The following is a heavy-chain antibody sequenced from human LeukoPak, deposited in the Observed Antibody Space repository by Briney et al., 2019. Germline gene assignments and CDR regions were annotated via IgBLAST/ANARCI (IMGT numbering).Heavy chain of an antibody. Sequence: SETLSLTCTVSGDSISSFYWSWIRQPAGKGLEWIGRIYASGNTNYSPSLKSRVTLSVDTSKNQFSLMLTSVTAADTAVYFCARQSNSWYPNWFDPWGQGTLVIVSS. V-gene: IGHV4-4*07. CDR2: IYASGNT. D-gene: IGHD6-13*01. CDR1: GDSISSFY. CDR3: ARQSNSWYPNWFDP. J-gene: IGHJ5*02.